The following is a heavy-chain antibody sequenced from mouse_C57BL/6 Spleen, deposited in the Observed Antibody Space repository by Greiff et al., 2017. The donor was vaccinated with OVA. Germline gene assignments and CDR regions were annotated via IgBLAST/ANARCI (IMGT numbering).Heavy chain of an antibody. CDR2: IYPGDGDT. Sequence: VQLQQSGPELVKPGASVKISCKASGYAFSSSWMNWVKQRPGKGLEWIGRIYPGDGDTNYNGKFKGKATLTADKSSSTAYMQLSSLTSEDSAVYFCARYGRWYFDYWGQGTTLTVSS. CDR3: ARYGRWYFDY. CDR1: GYAFSSSW. D-gene: IGHD1-1*02. J-gene: IGHJ2*01. V-gene: IGHV1-82*01.